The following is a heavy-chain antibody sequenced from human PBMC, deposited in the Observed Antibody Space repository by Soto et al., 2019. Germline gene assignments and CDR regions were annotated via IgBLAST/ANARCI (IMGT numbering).Heavy chain of an antibody. D-gene: IGHD1-26*01. Sequence: QVQLQESGPGLVKPSETLSLTCTVSGDSISSGFYWNWVRQHPSKGLEWIGYIDHSGRTYYNPSLKSRVKMSVDTSKNEFSVKLNSVTAADTAVYFCVREAGMGGWYFDYWGRGTQVAVTS. CDR1: GDSISSGFY. CDR2: IDHSGRT. CDR3: VREAGMGGWYFDY. V-gene: IGHV4-31*03. J-gene: IGHJ4*02.